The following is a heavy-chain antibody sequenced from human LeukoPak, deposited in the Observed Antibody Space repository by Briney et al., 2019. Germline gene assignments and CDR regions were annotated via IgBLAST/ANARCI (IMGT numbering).Heavy chain of an antibody. CDR1: GFPFSSYA. J-gene: IGHJ6*02. Sequence: PGGSLRLSCSASGFPFSSYAMHWARQAPGKGLEYVSAISDSGGSTYYADSVKGRFTISRDNSKNTLYLQMSSLRAEDTAVYLCVRGYSFGPYGMDVWGQGTTVTVSS. CDR2: ISDSGGST. D-gene: IGHD2-15*01. CDR3: VRGYSFGPYGMDV. V-gene: IGHV3-64D*09.